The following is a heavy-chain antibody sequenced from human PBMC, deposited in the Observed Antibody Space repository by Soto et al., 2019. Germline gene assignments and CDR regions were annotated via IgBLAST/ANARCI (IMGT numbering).Heavy chain of an antibody. CDR3: ARSAMVTPYYYYYGKDV. V-gene: IGHV1-2*04. D-gene: IGHD5-18*01. Sequence: GASVKVSCKASGYSFTGYYMHWVRQAPGQGLEWMGWINPNSGGTNYAQKFQGWVTMTRDTSISTAYMELSRLRSDDTAVYYCARSAMVTPYYYYYGKDVWGQGTTVTVSS. J-gene: IGHJ6*02. CDR2: INPNSGGT. CDR1: GYSFTGYY.